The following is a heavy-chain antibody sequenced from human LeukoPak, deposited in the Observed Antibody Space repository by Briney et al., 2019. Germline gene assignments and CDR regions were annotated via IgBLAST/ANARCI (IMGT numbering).Heavy chain of an antibody. Sequence: ASVKVSCKASGYTFTGYYMHWVRQAPGQGLEWMGWINPNSGGTNYAQKFQGRVTMARDTSISTAYMELSRLRSDDTAVYYCAREVTYDFWSGRSPSRFDYWGQGTLVTVSS. CDR1: GYTFTGYY. CDR2: INPNSGGT. J-gene: IGHJ4*02. V-gene: IGHV1-2*02. CDR3: AREVTYDFWSGRSPSRFDY. D-gene: IGHD3-3*01.